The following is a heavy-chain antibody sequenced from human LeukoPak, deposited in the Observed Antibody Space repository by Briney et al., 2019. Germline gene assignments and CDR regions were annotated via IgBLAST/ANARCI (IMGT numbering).Heavy chain of an antibody. J-gene: IGHJ3*02. V-gene: IGHV3-23*01. Sequence: PGGSLRLSCAASGFTFSSYAMSWVRQAPGKGLEWVSAISGSGGSIYYADSVKGRFTISRDNSKNTLYLQMNSLRAEGTAVYYCAKARRQWLSAFDIWGQGTMVTVSS. D-gene: IGHD6-19*01. CDR3: AKARRQWLSAFDI. CDR1: GFTFSSYA. CDR2: ISGSGGSI.